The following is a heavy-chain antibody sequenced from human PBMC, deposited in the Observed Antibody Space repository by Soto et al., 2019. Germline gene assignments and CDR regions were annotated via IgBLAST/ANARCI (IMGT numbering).Heavy chain of an antibody. Sequence: GGSLRLSCAASGFTFRSYWMGRVRQVPGKGLEWVANIKQDGSEKNYVDSVKGRFTISRDNAKNSLYLQMNSLRGEDTAVYYCARENYFDYWGQGTQVTSPQ. CDR3: ARENYFDY. CDR1: GFTFRSYW. CDR2: IKQDGSEK. V-gene: IGHV3-7*04. J-gene: IGHJ4*02.